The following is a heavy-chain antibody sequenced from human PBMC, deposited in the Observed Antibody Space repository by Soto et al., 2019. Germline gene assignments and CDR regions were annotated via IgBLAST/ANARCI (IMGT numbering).Heavy chain of an antibody. CDR2: IYYSGST. CDR1: GGSISTADYY. Sequence: SETLSLTCTVSGGSISTADYYWTSIRQPPGKGLEWFGYIYYSGSTYYNPSLKSRVTISVDTSKNQFSLKLSSVTAADTAVYYCARERRKTHYYYGMDVWGQGTTVTVSS. V-gene: IGHV4-30-4*01. CDR3: ARERRKTHYYYGMDV. J-gene: IGHJ6*02.